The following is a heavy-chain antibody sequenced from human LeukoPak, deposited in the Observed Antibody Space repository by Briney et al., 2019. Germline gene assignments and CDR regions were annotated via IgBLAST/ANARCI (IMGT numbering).Heavy chain of an antibody. CDR1: GGSFSGYY. J-gene: IGHJ5*02. Sequence: SETLSLTCAVYGGSFSGYYWSWLRQPPGKGLEWIGEINHSGSTNYNPSLKSRVTISVDTSKNQFSLKLSSVTAADTAVYYCARSITRSLHNWFDPWGQGTLVTVSS. D-gene: IGHD3-10*01. V-gene: IGHV4-34*01. CDR2: INHSGST. CDR3: ARSITRSLHNWFDP.